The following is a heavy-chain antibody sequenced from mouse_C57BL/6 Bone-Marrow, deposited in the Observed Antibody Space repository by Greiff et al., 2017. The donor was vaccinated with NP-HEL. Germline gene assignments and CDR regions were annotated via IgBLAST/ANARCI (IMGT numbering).Heavy chain of an antibody. D-gene: IGHD4-1*01. CDR3: ARKLFSWFAY. V-gene: IGHV3-6*01. Sequence: VQLQESGPGLVKPSQSLSLTCSVTGYSITSGYYWNWIRQFPGNKLEWMGYISYDGSNNYNPSLKNRISITRDTSKNQFFLKLNSVTTEDTATYYCARKLFSWFAYWGQGTLVTVSA. CDR1: GYSITSGYY. CDR2: ISYDGSN. J-gene: IGHJ3*01.